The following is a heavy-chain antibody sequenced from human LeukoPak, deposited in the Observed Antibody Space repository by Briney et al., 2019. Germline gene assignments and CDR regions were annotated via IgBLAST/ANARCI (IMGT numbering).Heavy chain of an antibody. J-gene: IGHJ4*02. V-gene: IGHV3-30*18. CDR3: AKSTYGERYFDY. CDR2: ISYDGSNK. CDR1: GFTFSSYG. D-gene: IGHD4-17*01. Sequence: GGSLRLSCAASGFTFSSYGMHWLRKAPGKGLEWVAVISYDGSNKYYADSVKGRFTISRDNSKNTLYLQMNSLRAEDTAVYYCAKSTYGERYFDYWGQGTLVTVSS.